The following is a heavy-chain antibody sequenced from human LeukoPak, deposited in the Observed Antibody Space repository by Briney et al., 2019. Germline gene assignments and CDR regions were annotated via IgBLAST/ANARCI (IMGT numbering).Heavy chain of an antibody. CDR1: GFTFSSYG. J-gene: IGHJ4*02. V-gene: IGHV3-30*03. Sequence: QTGGSLRLSCAASGFTFSSYGMHWVRQAPGKGLEWVAVISYDGSNKYYAVSVKGRFTISRDNSKNTLYLQMNSLRAEDTAVYYCARDYYYDSSGYYYAKHFDYWGQGTLVTVSS. CDR2: ISYDGSNK. D-gene: IGHD3-22*01. CDR3: ARDYYYDSSGYYYAKHFDY.